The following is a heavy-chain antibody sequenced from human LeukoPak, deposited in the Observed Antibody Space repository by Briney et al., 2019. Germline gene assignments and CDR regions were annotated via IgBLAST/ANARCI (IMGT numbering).Heavy chain of an antibody. CDR1: GGSISSGGYY. V-gene: IGHV4-31*03. CDR2: IYYSGST. D-gene: IGHD5-24*01. Sequence: PSQTLSLTCTVSGGSISSGGYYWSWIRQHPGKGLEWIGYIYYSGSTYYNPSLKSRVTISVDTSKSQFSLKLSSVTAADTAVYYCARGALVATRFDYWGQGTLVTVSS. CDR3: ARGALVATRFDY. J-gene: IGHJ4*02.